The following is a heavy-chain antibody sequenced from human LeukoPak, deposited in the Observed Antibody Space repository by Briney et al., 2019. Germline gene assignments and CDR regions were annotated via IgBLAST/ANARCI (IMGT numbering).Heavy chain of an antibody. Sequence: GGSLRLSCAASGFIFSSYAMSWVRRAPGKGLEWVSSISATGGSTYYADSVKGRFTISRDNSQNTLYLQMNSLKAEDTAVYYCAKDYSIGYGGIADDYWGQGTLVTVSS. J-gene: IGHJ4*02. CDR2: ISATGGST. V-gene: IGHV3-23*01. CDR1: GFIFSSYA. CDR3: AKDYSIGYGGIADDY. D-gene: IGHD2-15*01.